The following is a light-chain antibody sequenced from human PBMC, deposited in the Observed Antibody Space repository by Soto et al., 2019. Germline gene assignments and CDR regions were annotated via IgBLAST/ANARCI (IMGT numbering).Light chain of an antibody. Sequence: EIALTQSPATLSLSPGERATLSCGASQSVSGYLAWYQQKPGQAPRLLIYDASNRATGIPARFSVSGSGTDFTLTISRLEPEDFAVYDCQQYGSLSITFGQGTRLEIK. CDR3: QQYGSLSIT. V-gene: IGKV3-11*01. J-gene: IGKJ5*01. CDR1: QSVSGY. CDR2: DAS.